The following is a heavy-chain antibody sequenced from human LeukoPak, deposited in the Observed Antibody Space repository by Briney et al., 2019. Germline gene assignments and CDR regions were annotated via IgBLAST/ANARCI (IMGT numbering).Heavy chain of an antibody. CDR2: IYYSGST. Sequence: SETLSLTCTVSGGSISSRSYYWGWIRQPPGKGLEWIGSIYYSGSTYYNPSLKSRVTISVDTSKSQFFLKLSSVTAADTAVYYCARGKHSMVPVYWGQGTLVTVSS. CDR3: ARGKHSMVPVY. J-gene: IGHJ4*02. CDR1: GGSISSRSYY. D-gene: IGHD3-10*01. V-gene: IGHV4-39*07.